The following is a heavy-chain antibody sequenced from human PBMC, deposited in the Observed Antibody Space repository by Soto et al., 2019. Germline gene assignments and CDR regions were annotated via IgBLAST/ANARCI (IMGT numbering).Heavy chain of an antibody. Sequence: SETLSLTCTVSGGSISSSSYYWGWIRQPPGKGLEWIGSIYYSGSTYYNPSLKSRVTISVDTSKNQFSLKLSSVTAADTAVYYCARRSPAGTTCSGGSCYLTTFDYWGQGTLVTVSS. D-gene: IGHD2-15*01. V-gene: IGHV4-39*01. CDR1: GGSISSSSYY. CDR3: ARRSPAGTTCSGGSCYLTTFDY. CDR2: IYYSGST. J-gene: IGHJ4*02.